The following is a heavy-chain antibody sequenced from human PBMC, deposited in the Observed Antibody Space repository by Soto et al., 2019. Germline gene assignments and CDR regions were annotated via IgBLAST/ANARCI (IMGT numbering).Heavy chain of an antibody. CDR3: ARDKYDILTGYDWFDP. V-gene: IGHV4-61*01. CDR2: IYYSGTT. Sequence: PSETLSLTCTASGGSVSSDRNYWSWIRQPPGKGLEWIGYIYYSGTTNYNPSLKSRVTIALDRSKNQFSLKVTSVTAADTAIYYCARDKYDILTGYDWFDPWGQGTQVPVSP. J-gene: IGHJ5*02. D-gene: IGHD3-9*01. CDR1: GGSVSSDRNY.